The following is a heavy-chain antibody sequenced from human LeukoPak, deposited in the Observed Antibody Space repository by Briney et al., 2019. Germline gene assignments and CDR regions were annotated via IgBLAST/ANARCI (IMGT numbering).Heavy chain of an antibody. D-gene: IGHD2-15*01. CDR2: ISAYNGNT. Sequence: ASVKVSCKASGYTFTSYGISWVRQAPGQGLEWMGWISAYNGNTNYAQKLQGRVTMTTDTSTSTAYMELRSLRSDDTAVYYSAREYCRVGSCYSGYWGQGTLVTVSS. CDR1: GYTFTSYG. CDR3: AREYCRVGSCYSGY. J-gene: IGHJ4*02. V-gene: IGHV1-18*01.